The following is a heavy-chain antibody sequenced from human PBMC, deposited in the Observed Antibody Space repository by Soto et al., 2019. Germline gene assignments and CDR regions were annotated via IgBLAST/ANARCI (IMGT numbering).Heavy chain of an antibody. CDR1: GFTFSDYY. CDR2: ISSSGSTI. D-gene: IGHD2-15*01. J-gene: IGHJ4*02. V-gene: IGHV3-11*01. CDR3: ARDRWVGYCSGGSCSESQVLDY. Sequence: PGGSLRLSCAASGFTFSDYYMSWIRQAPGKGLEWVSYISSSGSTIYYADSVKGRFTISRDNAKNSLYLQMNSLRAEDTAVYYCARDRWVGYCSGGSCSESQVLDYWGQGTLVTVSS.